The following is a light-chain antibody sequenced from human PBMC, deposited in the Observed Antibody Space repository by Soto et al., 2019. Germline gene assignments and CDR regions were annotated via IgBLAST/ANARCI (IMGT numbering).Light chain of an antibody. J-gene: IGLJ3*02. CDR2: DVT. Sequence: QSALTQPASVSGSPGQSITISCTGTSSDIGGYNFVSWYQQHPGKAPKLMIYDVTNRPPGLSDRFSGSKSGNTASLTISGLQAEDEADYYCSSYTTSSTLVFGGGTMVTVL. V-gene: IGLV2-14*03. CDR1: SSDIGGYNF. CDR3: SSYTTSSTLV.